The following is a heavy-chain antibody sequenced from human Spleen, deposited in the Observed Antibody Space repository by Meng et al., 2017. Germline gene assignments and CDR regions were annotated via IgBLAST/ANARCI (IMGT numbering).Heavy chain of an antibody. Sequence: QGPLPQWGAGLLKPSETLFLPCAVYGGSFSCYYWSWIRQPPGKGLEWIGEINHSGSTNYNPSLKSRVTISVDTSKNQFSLKLSSVTAADTAVYYCARGTSRVLRFLEWSSYFDYWGQGTLVTVSS. CDR3: ARGTSRVLRFLEWSSYFDY. CDR1: GGSFSCYY. D-gene: IGHD3-3*01. V-gene: IGHV4-34*01. CDR2: INHSGST. J-gene: IGHJ4*02.